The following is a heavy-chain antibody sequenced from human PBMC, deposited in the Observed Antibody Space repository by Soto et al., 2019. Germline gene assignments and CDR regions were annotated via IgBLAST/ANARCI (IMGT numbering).Heavy chain of an antibody. CDR3: ASGFSLNWFDP. Sequence: EVQLVESGGGLVQPGGSLRLSCAASGFTFSSYSMNWVRQAPGKGLEWVSYISSSSSTIYYADSVKGRFTISRDNAKNSLYLQMNSLRAEDTAVYYCASGFSLNWFDPWGQGTLVTVSS. CDR1: GFTFSSYS. CDR2: ISSSSSTI. V-gene: IGHV3-48*01. J-gene: IGHJ5*02.